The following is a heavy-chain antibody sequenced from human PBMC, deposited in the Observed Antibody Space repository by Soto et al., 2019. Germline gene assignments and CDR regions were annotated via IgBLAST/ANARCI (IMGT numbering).Heavy chain of an antibody. V-gene: IGHV3-21*01. D-gene: IGHD3-10*01. J-gene: IGHJ4*02. Sequence: WGSLRLSCAASGFNFITYSLSWVRQAPGKGLEWVASISSSAVYIDYADSVKGRFTISRDNANNSLYLQMNSLRAEDTATYYCVRDALDYYATERPYFDNWGQGTLATVSS. CDR1: GFNFITYS. CDR3: VRDALDYYATERPYFDN. CDR2: ISSSAVYI.